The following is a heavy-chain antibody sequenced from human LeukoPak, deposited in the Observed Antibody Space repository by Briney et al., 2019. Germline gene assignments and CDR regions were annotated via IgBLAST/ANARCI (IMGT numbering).Heavy chain of an antibody. J-gene: IGHJ4*02. V-gene: IGHV3-21*01. CDR1: GFTFSSYS. D-gene: IGHD4-23*01. CDR3: ARDDHDYGGNSF. Sequence: GGSLRLSCAASGFTFSSYSMNWVRQAPGKGLEWVSSISSSSYIYYADSVKGRFTISRDNAKNSLYLQMNSLRAEDTAVYYCARDDHDYGGNSFWGQGTLVTVSS. CDR2: ISSSSYI.